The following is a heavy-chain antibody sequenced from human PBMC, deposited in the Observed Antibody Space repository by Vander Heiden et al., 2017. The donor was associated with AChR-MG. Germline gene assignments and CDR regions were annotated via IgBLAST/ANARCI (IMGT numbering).Heavy chain of an antibody. Sequence: QVQLVQSGAEVKKPGSSVKVSCKASGGTFSSHAISWVRQAPGQGLEWMGGIIPIFGTANYAQKFQGRVTITADKSTSTAYMELSSLRSEDTAVYYCARETKYYYDSSGYDAFDIWGQGTMVTVSS. D-gene: IGHD3-22*01. J-gene: IGHJ3*02. V-gene: IGHV1-69*06. CDR1: GGTFSSHA. CDR3: ARETKYYYDSSGYDAFDI. CDR2: IIPIFGTA.